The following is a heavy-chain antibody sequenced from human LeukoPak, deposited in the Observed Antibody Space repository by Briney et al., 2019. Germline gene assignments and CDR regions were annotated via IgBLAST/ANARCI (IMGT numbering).Heavy chain of an antibody. Sequence: ASVKVSCKASGYTFTNHYMHWVRQAPGQGLEWLGLISPSGDKTWNAQKFQGRVTMTRDMSTSTDYLELSRLRSDDTAVYYCARDRQQLVLRNWFDPWGQGTLVTVSS. V-gene: IGHV1-46*01. J-gene: IGHJ5*02. CDR1: GYTFTNHY. CDR3: ARDRQQLVLRNWFDP. CDR2: ISPSGDKT. D-gene: IGHD6-13*01.